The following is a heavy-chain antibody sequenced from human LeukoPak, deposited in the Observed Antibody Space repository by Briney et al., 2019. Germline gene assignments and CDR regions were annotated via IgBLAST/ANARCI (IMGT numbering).Heavy chain of an antibody. Sequence: SETLSLTCAVYGGSFSGYYWSWIRQPPGKGLEWIGEINHSGSTNYNPSLKSRVTISVDTSKNQFSLKLSSVTAADTAVYYCARRSGGSWSRWGNWFDPWGQGTLVTVSS. CDR2: INHSGST. V-gene: IGHV4-34*01. J-gene: IGHJ5*02. CDR3: ARRSGGSWSRWGNWFDP. CDR1: GGSFSGYY. D-gene: IGHD6-13*01.